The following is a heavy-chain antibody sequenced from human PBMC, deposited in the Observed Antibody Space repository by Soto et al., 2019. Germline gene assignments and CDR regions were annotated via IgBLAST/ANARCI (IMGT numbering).Heavy chain of an antibody. CDR1: GGSFSGYY. CDR2: SSHSGST. CDR3: ARGPPVLLWFGELSGYNWFDP. Sequence: QVQLQQWGAGLLKPSETLSLTCAVYGGSFSGYYWSWIRQPPGKGLEWIGESSHSGSTNYNPSLKSRVTISVDTSKNQFSLKLSSVTAADTAVYYCARGPPVLLWFGELSGYNWFDPWGQGTLVTVSS. J-gene: IGHJ5*02. D-gene: IGHD3-10*01. V-gene: IGHV4-34*01.